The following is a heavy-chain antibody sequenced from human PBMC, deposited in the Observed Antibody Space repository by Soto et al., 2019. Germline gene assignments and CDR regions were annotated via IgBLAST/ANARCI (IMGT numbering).Heavy chain of an antibody. J-gene: IGHJ4*02. CDR2: ISYDGSNK. CDR3: ATGPSWNPHGQYYFDY. V-gene: IGHV3-30-3*01. D-gene: IGHD1-1*01. Sequence: GGSLRLSCAASGFTFSSYAMHWVRQAPGKGLEWVAVISYDGSNKYYADSVKGRFTISRDNSKNTLYLQMNSLRAEDTAVYYCATGPSWNPHGQYYFDYWGQGTLVTVSS. CDR1: GFTFSSYA.